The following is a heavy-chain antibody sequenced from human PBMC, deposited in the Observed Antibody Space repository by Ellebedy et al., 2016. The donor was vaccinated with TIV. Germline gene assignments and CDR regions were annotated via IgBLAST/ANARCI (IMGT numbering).Heavy chain of an antibody. CDR3: AREQVTMLDI. CDR2: ISSRSTTI. D-gene: IGHD3-10*01. Sequence: GESLKISCEASGFNFDTYSMNWVRQAPGKGLEWVSYISSRSTTIYYADSVKGRFTISRDNAKNSLYLQMNSLRAEDTAVYYCAREQVTMLDIWGQGTLVTVSS. V-gene: IGHV3-48*01. CDR1: GFNFDTYS. J-gene: IGHJ4*02.